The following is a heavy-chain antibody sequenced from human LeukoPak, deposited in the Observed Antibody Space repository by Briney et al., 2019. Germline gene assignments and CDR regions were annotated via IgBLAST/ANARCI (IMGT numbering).Heavy chain of an antibody. CDR1: GYTFTSYG. D-gene: IGHD4-23*01. Sequence: ASVKVSCKASGYTFTSYGISWVRQAPGQGLEWMGIINPSGGSTSYAQKFQGRVTMTRDTSTSTVYMELSSLRSEDTAVYYCARASTVVTPRGPLKYWGQGTLATVSS. J-gene: IGHJ4*02. CDR2: INPSGGST. CDR3: ARASTVVTPRGPLKY. V-gene: IGHV1-46*01.